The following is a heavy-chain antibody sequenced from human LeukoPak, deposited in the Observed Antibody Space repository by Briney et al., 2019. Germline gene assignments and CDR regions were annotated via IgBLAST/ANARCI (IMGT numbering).Heavy chain of an antibody. D-gene: IGHD2-15*01. J-gene: IGHJ6*02. CDR3: AREGNCSGGSCYYYYYGMDV. CDR1: GYTFTSYG. V-gene: IGHV1-18*01. CDR2: ISAYNGNT. Sequence: ASVKVSCKASGYTFTSYGISWLLQAPGQGLEWMGWISAYNGNTNYAQKLQGRVTMTTDTSTSTAYMELRRLRSDDTAVYYCAREGNCSGGSCYYYYYGMDVWGRGTTVTVSS.